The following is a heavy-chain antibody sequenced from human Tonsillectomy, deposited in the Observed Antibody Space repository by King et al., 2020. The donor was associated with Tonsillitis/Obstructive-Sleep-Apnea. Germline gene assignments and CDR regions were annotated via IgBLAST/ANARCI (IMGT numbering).Heavy chain of an antibody. V-gene: IGHV4-31*03. D-gene: IGHD2-2*01. CDR3: ARVPADVLVVPVEHDYYLMDV. Sequence: HVQLQESGPGLVKPSQTLSLTCTVSGGSISSGAYYWSWIRQHPGKGLEWIGYIYYSGSTYYNSSLKSRVTISVDTSKNQFSLKLNSVTAADTAVYYWARVPADVLVVPVEHDYYLMDVWGQGTTVTVSS. CDR2: IYYSGST. J-gene: IGHJ6*02. CDR1: GGSISSGAYY.